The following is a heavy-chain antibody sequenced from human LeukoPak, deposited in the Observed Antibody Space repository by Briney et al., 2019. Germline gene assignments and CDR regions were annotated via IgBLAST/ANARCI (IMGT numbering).Heavy chain of an antibody. J-gene: IGHJ6*02. D-gene: IGHD3-10*01. CDR2: ISYSGGTT. CDR1: GFTFTSYA. V-gene: IGHV3-23*01. Sequence: GGSLRLSCASSGFTFTSYAVSWVRQAPGKGLEWVSTISYSGGTTYHTDSVKGRFTISRDNSKNTLYLQMNSLRAEDTAVYYCAKDVVLWFGRNYYYYGMDVWGQGTTVTVSS. CDR3: AKDVVLWFGRNYYYYGMDV.